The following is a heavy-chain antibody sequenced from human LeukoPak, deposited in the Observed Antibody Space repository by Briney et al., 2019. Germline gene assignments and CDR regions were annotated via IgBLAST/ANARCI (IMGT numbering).Heavy chain of an antibody. J-gene: IGHJ4*02. D-gene: IGHD2-21*01. V-gene: IGHV3-23*01. CDR3: AKAPVTTCRGAYCYPFDY. CDR1: GFIFNNYG. CDR2: VTISGDTT. Sequence: GGSLRLSCGGSGFIFNNYGMNWVRQAPGKGLEWVSSVTISGDTTYYADSVKGRFTISRDSSKNTLFLQMNRLRPEDAAVYYCAKAPVTTCRGAYCYPFDYWGQGTLVTVSS.